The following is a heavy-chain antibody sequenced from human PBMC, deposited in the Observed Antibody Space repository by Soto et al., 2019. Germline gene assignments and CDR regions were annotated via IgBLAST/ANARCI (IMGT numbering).Heavy chain of an antibody. Sequence: QVQLQESGPGLVKPSGTVSLTCAVSGGSISTDNWWIWVRQPPGKGLEWIGEIHHSGSTNYNPSLKSRATVSVDKPRNQFALKLSSVTAADTAVYCCARGYGLDVWGQGTTVTVSS. CDR3: ARGYGLDV. J-gene: IGHJ6*02. V-gene: IGHV4-4*01. CDR2: IHHSGST. CDR1: GGSISTDNW.